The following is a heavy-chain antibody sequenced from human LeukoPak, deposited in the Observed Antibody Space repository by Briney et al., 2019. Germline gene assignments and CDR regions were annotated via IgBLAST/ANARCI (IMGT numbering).Heavy chain of an antibody. V-gene: IGHV4-38-2*02. D-gene: IGHD2-2*01. CDR3: TRRFCGSTSCYFDY. Sequence: SETLSLTCTVSGYSISSGSYWGGIRQPPGEGLEWIGNIYHTGSTYYNPSLKSRVTISVDTSKNQFSLNLNSVTAADTAVYYCTRRFCGSTSCYFDYWGQGTLVTVSS. CDR1: GYSISSGSY. CDR2: IYHTGST. J-gene: IGHJ4*02.